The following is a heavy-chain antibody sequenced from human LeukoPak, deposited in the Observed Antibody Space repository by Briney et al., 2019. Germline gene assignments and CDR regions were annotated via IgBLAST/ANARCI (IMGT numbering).Heavy chain of an antibody. CDR1: GFPSSSYA. J-gene: IGHJ4*02. D-gene: IGHD4-17*01. Sequence: GGSLRLSCVASGFPSSSYAMSWVRQAPGKGLEWVSAISNSGGSTYYADSVKGRFTISRDNSKNTLYLQMNSLRAEDAAMYYCAYMTAVTTIDFWGQGTLVTVSS. V-gene: IGHV3-23*01. CDR2: ISNSGGST. CDR3: AYMTAVTTIDF.